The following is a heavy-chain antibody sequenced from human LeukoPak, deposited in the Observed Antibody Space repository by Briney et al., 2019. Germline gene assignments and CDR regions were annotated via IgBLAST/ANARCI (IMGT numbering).Heavy chain of an antibody. CDR1: GFTFNTYA. CDR2: IWYDGSNK. D-gene: IGHD4-17*01. J-gene: IGHJ4*02. Sequence: GGSLRLSCAASGFTFNTYAMNWVRQAPGKGLEWVAVIWYDGSNKYYADSVKGRFTISRDNSKNTLYLQMNSLRAEDTAVYYCAKVGDYGDWEYWGQGTLVTVSS. CDR3: AKVGDYGDWEY. V-gene: IGHV3-33*06.